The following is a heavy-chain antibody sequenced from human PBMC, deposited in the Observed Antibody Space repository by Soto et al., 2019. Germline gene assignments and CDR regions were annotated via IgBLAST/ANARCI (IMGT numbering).Heavy chain of an antibody. CDR3: ARLVPAASYYYYYGMDV. CDR1: GGSISSRSYY. D-gene: IGHD2-2*01. Sequence: LCGGSISSRSYYWGWIRQPPGKGLEWIGSIYYSGSTYYNPSLKSRVTISVVTSKNQFSLKLSSVTAADTAVYYCARLVPAASYYYYYGMDVWGQGTTVTVSS. CDR2: IYYSGST. J-gene: IGHJ6*02. V-gene: IGHV4-39*01.